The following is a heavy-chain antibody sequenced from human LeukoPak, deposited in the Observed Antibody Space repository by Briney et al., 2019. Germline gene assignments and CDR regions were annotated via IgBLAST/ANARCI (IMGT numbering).Heavy chain of an antibody. CDR1: GFTFSNFP. J-gene: IGHJ4*02. Sequence: GGSLRLSCAASGFTFSNFPMSWVRQAPGEGLEWDSGISGSDFTTYYADSVKGRFTISRDNSKNTVYLQMNSLRAEDTAVYYCAKVVGAATFDYWGQGTLVTVSS. CDR2: ISGSDFTT. CDR3: AKVVGAATFDY. V-gene: IGHV3-23*01. D-gene: IGHD6-13*01.